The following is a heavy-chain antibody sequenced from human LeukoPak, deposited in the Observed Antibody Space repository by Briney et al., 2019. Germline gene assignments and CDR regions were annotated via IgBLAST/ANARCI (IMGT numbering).Heavy chain of an antibody. D-gene: IGHD4-11*01. CDR3: ARDSVTTYSPAYYGMDV. V-gene: IGHV4-30-4*08. Sequence: SETLSLTCTVSGGSISSGGHYWSWIRQHPGKGQEWIGYIYYSGSTYYNPSLKSRVTISVDTSKNQFSLKLSSVTAADTAVYYCARDSVTTYSPAYYGMDVWGQGTTVTVSS. CDR1: GGSISSGGHY. J-gene: IGHJ6*02. CDR2: IYYSGST.